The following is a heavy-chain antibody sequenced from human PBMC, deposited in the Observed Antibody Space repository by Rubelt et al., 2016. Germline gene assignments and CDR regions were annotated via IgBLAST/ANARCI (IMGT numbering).Heavy chain of an antibody. J-gene: IGHJ3*02. CDR3: ARELNTATNAFDI. CDR2: IIPILGIA. V-gene: IGHV1-69*04. D-gene: IGHD5-18*01. Sequence: GRIIPILGIANYAQKFQSRVTITADKSTSTAYMELSSLRSEDTAVYYCARELNTATNAFDIWGQGTMVTVSS.